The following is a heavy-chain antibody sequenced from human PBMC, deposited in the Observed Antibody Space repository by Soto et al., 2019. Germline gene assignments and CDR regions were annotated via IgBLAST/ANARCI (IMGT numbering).Heavy chain of an antibody. V-gene: IGHV4-31*03. CDR3: ARDRMATTDYIYHGMDV. J-gene: IGHJ6*02. CDR2: MFSSGST. CDR1: GDSINSGAYY. Sequence: QVQLQESGPGLVKPSQTLSLTCTVSGDSINSGAYYLNWIRQRPGNGLAWIGYMFSSGSTDYNPSFKSRVPISVDTSRKHFSRKMTSVTAADTAIYYCARDRMATTDYIYHGMDVWGQGTTVTVSS.